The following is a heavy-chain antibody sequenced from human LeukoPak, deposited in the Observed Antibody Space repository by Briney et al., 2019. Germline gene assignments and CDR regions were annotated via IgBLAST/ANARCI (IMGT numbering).Heavy chain of an antibody. V-gene: IGHV4-61*02. J-gene: IGHJ5*02. CDR1: GGSISSGSYY. Sequence: SQTLSLTCTVSGGSISSGSYYWSWIRQPAGKGLEWIGRIYTSGSTNYNPSLKSRVTISVDTSKNQFSLKLSSVTAADTAVYYCARSYRIVAPAGYNWFDPWGQGTLVTVSS. CDR2: IYTSGST. CDR3: ARSYRIVAPAGYNWFDP. D-gene: IGHD5-12*01.